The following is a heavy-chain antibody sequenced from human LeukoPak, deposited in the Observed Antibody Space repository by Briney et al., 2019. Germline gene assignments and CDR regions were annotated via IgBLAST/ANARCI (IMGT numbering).Heavy chain of an antibody. CDR2: ISVSDGT. J-gene: IGHJ5*02. D-gene: IGHD3-16*01. Sequence: SETLSLTCIVSGGSISSYYWSWIRQPAGQGLEWIGRISVSDGTNYNPSLKSRVTMSVDTSKNQFSLRLSSVTAADTAVYYCARGLAYAKSLNWFDPWGRGTLVTVSS. CDR1: GGSISSYY. CDR3: ARGLAYAKSLNWFDP. V-gene: IGHV4-4*07.